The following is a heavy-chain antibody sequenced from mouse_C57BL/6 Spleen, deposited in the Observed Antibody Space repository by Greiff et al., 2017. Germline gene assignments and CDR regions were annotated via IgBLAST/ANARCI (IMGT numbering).Heavy chain of an antibody. CDR3: ARSPYDYDGYYAMDY. Sequence: QVQLQQPGAELVRPGSSVKLSCKASGYTFTSYWMHWVKQRPIQGLEWIGNIDPSDSETHYNQKFKDKATLTVDKSSSTAYMQLSSLTSEDSAVYDCARSPYDYDGYYAMDYWGQGTSVTVSS. V-gene: IGHV1-52*01. J-gene: IGHJ4*01. CDR2: IDPSDSET. CDR1: GYTFTSYW. D-gene: IGHD2-4*01.